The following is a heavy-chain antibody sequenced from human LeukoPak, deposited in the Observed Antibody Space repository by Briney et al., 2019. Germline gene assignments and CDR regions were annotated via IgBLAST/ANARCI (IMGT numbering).Heavy chain of an antibody. D-gene: IGHD3-10*01. Sequence: SKTLSLTCDISGDSVSSNTAGWNWIRQSLSRGLEWLGRTYYRSKWYNDDALSVRGRMTINPDTAKNQFSLQLNPVTVEDTALYYCARGGLVRGTINSLIGFDIWGQGIMVTVSS. V-gene: IGHV6-1*01. CDR2: TYYRSKWYN. CDR3: ARGGLVRGTINSLIGFDI. CDR1: GDSVSSNTAG. J-gene: IGHJ3*02.